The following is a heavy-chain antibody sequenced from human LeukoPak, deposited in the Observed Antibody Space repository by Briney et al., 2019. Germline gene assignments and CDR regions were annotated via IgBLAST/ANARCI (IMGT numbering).Heavy chain of an antibody. V-gene: IGHV1-3*01. J-gene: IGHJ4*02. CDR2: INADNGKT. CDR1: GYTFSNYA. D-gene: IGHD3-9*01. CDR3: ARGYYDLLTGHVVTYYFDY. Sequence: ASVKVSCKASGYTFSNYAIHRVRQAPGQRLEWMGWINADNGKTNYSRKFQGRATLSRDTSASTAYMELSSLRSEDTAVYYCARGYYDLLTGHVVTYYFDYWGQGTLVTVSS.